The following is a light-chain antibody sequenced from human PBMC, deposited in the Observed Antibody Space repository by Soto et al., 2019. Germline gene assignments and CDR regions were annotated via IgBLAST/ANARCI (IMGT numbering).Light chain of an antibody. CDR2: AAS. V-gene: IGKV1-9*01. J-gene: IGKJ2*01. Sequence: DIPLTQSPSFLSASVGDRVTITCRASQGISSYLAWYQQKPGKAPKLLIYAASTLQSGVPSRFSGSGSGTEFTLTISSLQHEDFATYYCQQLNSYPYTFGQGTKLEIK. CDR3: QQLNSYPYT. CDR1: QGISSY.